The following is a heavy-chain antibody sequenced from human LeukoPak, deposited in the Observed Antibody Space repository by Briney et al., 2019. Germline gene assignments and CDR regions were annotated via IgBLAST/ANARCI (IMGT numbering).Heavy chain of an antibody. Sequence: GGSLGLSCAASGFTFSSYAMHWVRQAPGKGLEYVSAISSNGGSTYYANSVKGRFTISRDNSKNTLYLQMGSLRAEDMAVYYCARDSPSGSYDYWGQGTLVTVSS. D-gene: IGHD3-10*01. CDR1: GFTFSSYA. CDR3: ARDSPSGSYDY. J-gene: IGHJ4*02. V-gene: IGHV3-64*01. CDR2: ISSNGGST.